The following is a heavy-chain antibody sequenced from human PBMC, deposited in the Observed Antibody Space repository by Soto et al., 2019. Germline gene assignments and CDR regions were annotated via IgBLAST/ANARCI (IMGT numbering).Heavy chain of an antibody. Sequence: GGSLRLSCAASGFTFSSYAMHWVRQAPGKGLEWVAVISYDGSNKYYADSVKGRFTISRDNSKNTLYLQMNSLRAEDTAVYYCARGKGYYYGMDVWGQGTTVTVSS. CDR1: GFTFSSYA. CDR2: ISYDGSNK. CDR3: ARGKGYYYGMDV. V-gene: IGHV3-30-3*01. J-gene: IGHJ6*02.